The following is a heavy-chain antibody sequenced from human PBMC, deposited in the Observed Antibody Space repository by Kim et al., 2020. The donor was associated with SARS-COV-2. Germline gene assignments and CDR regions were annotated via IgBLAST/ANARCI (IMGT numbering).Heavy chain of an antibody. D-gene: IGHD3-9*01. Sequence: GGSLRLSCAASGFTFTSYALHWVRQAPGEGLEWVAVVSYDGNRTSYAYSVKGRFTISRDNSKNTLFLQMNSLRPEDTAVYYCARWVGDDILTGYWFDYWGQGTLVTVSS. CDR3: ARWVGDDILTGYWFDY. V-gene: IGHV3-30-3*01. CDR1: GFTFTSYA. CDR2: VSYDGNRT. J-gene: IGHJ4*02.